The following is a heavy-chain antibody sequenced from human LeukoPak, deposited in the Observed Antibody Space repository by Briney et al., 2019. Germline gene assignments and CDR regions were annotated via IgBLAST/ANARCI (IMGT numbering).Heavy chain of an antibody. Sequence: GGSLRLSCAASGFTLTSNGMHWVRQAPGKGLEWVAVISYDGSNKYYGVSVKGRFTISRDSSKNMLYLQMRSLRTEDTAVYYCVRSYNSGGYFYYFDYWGQGTLVTVSS. CDR3: VRSYNSGGYFYYFDY. J-gene: IGHJ4*02. CDR2: ISYDGSNK. CDR1: GFTLTSNG. V-gene: IGHV3-30*03. D-gene: IGHD3-10*01.